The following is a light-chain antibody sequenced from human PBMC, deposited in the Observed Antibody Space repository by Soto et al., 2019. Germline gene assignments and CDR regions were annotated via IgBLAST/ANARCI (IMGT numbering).Light chain of an antibody. CDR1: SSDIGNNY. V-gene: IGLV1-51*01. CDR3: GTWDNSLSAGK. J-gene: IGLJ2*01. CDR2: DND. Sequence: QSVLTQPPSVSAAPGQKVTISCSGSSSDIGNNYVSWYQQVPGGVPKLLIYDNDKRPSGIPDRFSASKSGTSATLDITGLQTGDEADYYCGTWDNSLSAGKFGGGTKLTVL.